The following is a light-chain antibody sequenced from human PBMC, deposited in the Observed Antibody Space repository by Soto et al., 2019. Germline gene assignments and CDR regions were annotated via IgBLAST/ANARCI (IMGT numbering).Light chain of an antibody. CDR1: RTLGSN. CDR2: DAS. CDR3: QHYNTWPLS. V-gene: IGKV3-15*01. Sequence: ELVMTQSPATLSVSPGERATLSCMASRTLGSNVAWYQQKPGQAPRLLIYDASTTASGAPARFSGGGSGTEFTLTISSLQSEDCAIYYCQHYNTWPLSFGGGTKVEI. J-gene: IGKJ4*01.